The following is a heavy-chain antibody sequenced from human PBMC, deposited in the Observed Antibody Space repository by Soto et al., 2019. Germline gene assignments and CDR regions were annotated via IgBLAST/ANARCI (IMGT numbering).Heavy chain of an antibody. V-gene: IGHV2-70*04. J-gene: IGHJ4*02. D-gene: IGHD6-19*01. CDR3: ARTHSSGWTFGY. CDR1: GFSLSTSGMR. Sequence: YVPTLVNPRQTLTLTCTFSGFSLSTSGMRVSWIRQPPGKALEWLARIDWDDDKFYSTSLKTRLTISKDTSKNQVVLTMTNMDPVDTATYYCARTHSSGWTFGYWGQGTLVTVSS. CDR2: IDWDDDK.